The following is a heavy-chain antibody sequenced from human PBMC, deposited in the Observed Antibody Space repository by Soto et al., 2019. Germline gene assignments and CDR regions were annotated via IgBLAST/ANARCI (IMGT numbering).Heavy chain of an antibody. D-gene: IGHD3-10*01. V-gene: IGHV4-59*02. CDR1: GGSVSNYY. CDR2: IYYTGTT. CDR3: ARDRGGGSGNYYQSLGMDV. J-gene: IGHJ6*02. Sequence: SETLSLTCSVSGGSVSNYYWSWVRQPPGKRLEWIGYIYYTGTTSHNPSLKSRVTISVDRSKNQFSLKLTSVTAADTAVYYCARDRGGGSGNYYQSLGMDVWGRGTTVTVSS.